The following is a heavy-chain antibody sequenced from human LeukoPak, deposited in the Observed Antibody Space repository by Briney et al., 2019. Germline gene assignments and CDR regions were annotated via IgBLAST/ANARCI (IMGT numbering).Heavy chain of an antibody. D-gene: IGHD2-2*02. V-gene: IGHV3-48*02. CDR3: ARRGCTSTSCYTYFDP. J-gene: IGHJ5*02. CDR1: GFTFSNYN. CDR2: ITSSSNTI. Sequence: PGGSLRLSCVASGFTFSNYNMNWVRQAPGKGLEWLSYITSSSNTIYYADSVKGRFTISRDNAKNSLYLQLNSLRDEDTAVYYCARRGCTSTSCYTYFDPWGQGTLVTASS.